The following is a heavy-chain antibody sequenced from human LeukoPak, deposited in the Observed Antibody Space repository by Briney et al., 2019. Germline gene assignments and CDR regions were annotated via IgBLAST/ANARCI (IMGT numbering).Heavy chain of an antibody. CDR2: INPSGGST. Sequence: ASVKVSCKASGYTFTSYYMHWVRQAPGQGLEWMGIINPSGGSTSYAQKFQGRVTMTRDTSTSTVYMELSSLRSEDTAVYYCARARGLIVVVPAAIGLPFDYWGQGTLVTASS. J-gene: IGHJ4*02. D-gene: IGHD2-2*02. V-gene: IGHV1-46*01. CDR1: GYTFTSYY. CDR3: ARARGLIVVVPAAIGLPFDY.